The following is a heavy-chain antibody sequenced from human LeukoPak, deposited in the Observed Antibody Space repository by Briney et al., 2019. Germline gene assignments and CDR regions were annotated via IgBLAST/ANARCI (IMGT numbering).Heavy chain of an antibody. CDR3: ARGRGALWPTEFDY. D-gene: IGHD5-18*01. V-gene: IGHV4-61*02. Sequence: PSETLSLTCTVSGGSISSGSCYWSWIRQPAGKGLEWIGRIYTSGSTNYNPSLKSRVTMSVDTSKNQFSLQLNSVTPEDTAVYYCARGRGALWPTEFDYWGQGTLVTVSS. CDR2: IYTSGST. J-gene: IGHJ4*02. CDR1: GGSISSGSCY.